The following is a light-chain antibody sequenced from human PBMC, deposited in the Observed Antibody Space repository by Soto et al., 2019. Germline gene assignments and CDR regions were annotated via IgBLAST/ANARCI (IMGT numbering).Light chain of an antibody. J-gene: IGLJ2*01. V-gene: IGLV7-46*01. Sequence: QAVVTQEPSLTVSPGGTVTLTCGSSTGAVTSGHYPYWFQKKPGQAPRALIYDIDNKYSWTPARFSGSLPGGKAALTLSGAQLGDEGEYYRLFFDRGVRVFGGGTKPTAL. CDR2: DID. CDR3: LFFDRGVRV. CDR1: TGAVTSGHY.